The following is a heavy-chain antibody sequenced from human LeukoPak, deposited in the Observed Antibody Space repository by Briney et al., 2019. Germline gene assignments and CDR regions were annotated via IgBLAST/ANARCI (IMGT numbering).Heavy chain of an antibody. V-gene: IGHV3-23*01. Sequence: SGGSLRLSCAASGFTFSSHWMHWVRRAPGKGLELVSSISGSGDNTYHADSVKGRFTIPRDNSKNTLYLQMNSLRAEDTAVYYCAARIAVTGSFDYWGQGTLVTVSS. J-gene: IGHJ4*02. CDR1: GFTFSSHW. CDR3: AARIAVTGSFDY. D-gene: IGHD6-19*01. CDR2: ISGSGDNT.